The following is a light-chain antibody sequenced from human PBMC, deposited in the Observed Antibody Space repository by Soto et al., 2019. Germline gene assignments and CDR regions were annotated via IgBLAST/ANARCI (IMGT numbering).Light chain of an antibody. CDR1: QHINDK. J-gene: IGKJ1*01. Sequence: EIVMTQSPATRSLSPGERATLFCGASQHINDKLAWYQQKPGQAPRLLIDGASNRTTGIPDRCSGRGCGTDFILTISRLEPEDFAVYYCQQYSSSGTFGQGTKVDI. V-gene: IGKV3-20*01. CDR2: GAS. CDR3: QQYSSSGT.